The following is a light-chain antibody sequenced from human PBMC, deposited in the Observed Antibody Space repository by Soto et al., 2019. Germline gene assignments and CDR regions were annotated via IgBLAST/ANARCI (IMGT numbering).Light chain of an antibody. CDR2: GAS. Sequence: EIVMTQSPATLSVSPGERATLSCRASQSVSSNFAWYQQKPCQAPRLLRYGASTRATGIPDRFSGSGSGTEFTLTISSLQSEDFAVYYCQQHNNWPPWTFGQGTKVEIK. V-gene: IGKV3-15*01. J-gene: IGKJ1*01. CDR3: QQHNNWPPWT. CDR1: QSVSSN.